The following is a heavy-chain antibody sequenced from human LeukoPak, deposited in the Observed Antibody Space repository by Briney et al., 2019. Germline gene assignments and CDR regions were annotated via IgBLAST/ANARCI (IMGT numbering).Heavy chain of an antibody. D-gene: IGHD6-19*01. V-gene: IGHV3-23*01. CDR1: GFTFSSYA. CDR2: ISGSGDST. J-gene: IGHJ4*02. CDR3: AKNLVAGTMGGY. Sequence: GGSLRLSCAVSGFTFSSYAMSWVRQAPGKGLEWVSTISGSGDSTYHADSVKGRFTISRDNSKNTLYLQLNSLRAEDTAVYYCAKNLVAGTMGGYWGQGTLVTVSS.